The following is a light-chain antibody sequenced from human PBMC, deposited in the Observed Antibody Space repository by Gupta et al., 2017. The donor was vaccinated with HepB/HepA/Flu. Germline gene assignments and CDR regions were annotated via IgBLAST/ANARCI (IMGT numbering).Light chain of an antibody. CDR1: NVGSKS. V-gene: IGLV3-21*02. CDR2: DAE. J-gene: IGLJ2*01. Sequence: SYVITQPPSVSVAPGQTAHITCGANNVGSKSVHWYQQKPGQAPLLVVYDAEDRPSGIPERFSGSNSGNTATLTISGVEAGDEADYYCQVWDSSRDQVVFGGGTKLTVL. CDR3: QVWDSSRDQVV.